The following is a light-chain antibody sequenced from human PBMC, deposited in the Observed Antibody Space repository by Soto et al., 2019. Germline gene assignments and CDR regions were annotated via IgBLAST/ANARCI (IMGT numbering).Light chain of an antibody. J-gene: IGKJ5*01. CDR2: AAS. V-gene: IGKV1-8*01. Sequence: LMTQSPSSFSESTGDRGTITCRASQGISSYLAWYQQKPGKAPKLLIYAASTLQSGVPSRFSGSGSGTDFSLTISCLQSEDFATYYCQQYYSYPPLTFGQGTRLEIK. CDR3: QQYYSYPPLT. CDR1: QGISSY.